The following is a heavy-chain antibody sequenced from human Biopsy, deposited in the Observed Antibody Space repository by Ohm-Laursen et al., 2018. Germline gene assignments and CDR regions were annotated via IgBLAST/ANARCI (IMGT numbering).Heavy chain of an antibody. CDR3: ARDRDRRGWFDP. Sequence: TLSLTCAVSGGSLSSYSWSWIRQPAGKGLEWIGQIYTSGITNYNPALKSRVTMSVDTSKNKFSLRVSSVTAADTAVYYCARDRDRRGWFDPWGQGTLVTVSS. J-gene: IGHJ5*02. V-gene: IGHV4-4*07. CDR2: IYTSGIT. CDR1: GGSLSSYS. D-gene: IGHD1-14*01.